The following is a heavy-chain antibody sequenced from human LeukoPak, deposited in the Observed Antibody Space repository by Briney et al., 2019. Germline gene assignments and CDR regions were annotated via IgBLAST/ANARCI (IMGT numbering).Heavy chain of an antibody. CDR3: FRNLLATVTTGESDY. V-gene: IGHV3-66*02. Sequence: GGSLRLSCAASGFTVSSNYMSWVRQAPGKGLEWVSVIYSGGSTYYADSVKGRFTISRDNSKNTLYLQMNSLRAEDTAVYYCFRNLLATVTTGESDYWGQGTLVTVSS. D-gene: IGHD4-17*01. CDR2: IYSGGST. CDR1: GFTVSSNY. J-gene: IGHJ4*02.